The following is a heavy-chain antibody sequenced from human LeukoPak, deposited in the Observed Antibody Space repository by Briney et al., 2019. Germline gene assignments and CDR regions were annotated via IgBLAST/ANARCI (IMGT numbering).Heavy chain of an antibody. D-gene: IGHD4-11*01. J-gene: IGHJ6*03. CDR3: ARTVSNYNYYYYYYMDV. Sequence: GGSLRLSCAASGFTVSRYSMSWVRQAPGKGLEWVSSITSSSSYIYYADSVKGRFTISRDNAKKSLYLQMNSLRAEDTAVYYCARTVSNYNYYYYYYMDVWGKGTTVTVSS. CDR1: GFTVSRYS. CDR2: ITSSSSYI. V-gene: IGHV3-21*01.